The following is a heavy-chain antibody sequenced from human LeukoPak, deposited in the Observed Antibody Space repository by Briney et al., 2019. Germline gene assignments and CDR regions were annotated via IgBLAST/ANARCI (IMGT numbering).Heavy chain of an antibody. CDR3: ARSSGAAAGKPFDY. D-gene: IGHD6-13*01. Sequence: SETLSLTCAVYGGSFSGYYWSWIRQPPGKGLEWIGEINHSGSTNYNPSLKSRVTISVDTSKNQFSLKLSSVTAADTAVYYCARSSGAAAGKPFDYWGQGTLVTVSS. CDR1: GGSFSGYY. CDR2: INHSGST. J-gene: IGHJ4*02. V-gene: IGHV4-34*01.